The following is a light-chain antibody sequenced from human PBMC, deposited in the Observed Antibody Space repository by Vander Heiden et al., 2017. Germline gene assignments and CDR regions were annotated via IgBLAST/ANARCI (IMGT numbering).Light chain of an antibody. Sequence: IVMTQSPATLSVSPGERATLSCRASQNINSNLAWYQQKPRQAPRLLIYGASTRATGIAARFSGSGSGTEFTLIISSLQSADFAVYYCQQYKDWPPITFGQGTRLDIK. CDR3: QQYKDWPPIT. CDR1: QNINSN. J-gene: IGKJ5*01. V-gene: IGKV3-15*01. CDR2: GAS.